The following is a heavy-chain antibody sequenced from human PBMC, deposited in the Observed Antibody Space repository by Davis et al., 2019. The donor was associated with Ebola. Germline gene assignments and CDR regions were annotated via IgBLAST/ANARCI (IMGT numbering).Heavy chain of an antibody. CDR1: GFTFSSYS. J-gene: IGHJ4*02. CDR3: ARDLTMVRGVPDY. CDR2: ISSSNTYI. V-gene: IGHV3-21*01. Sequence: GGSLRLSCAASGFTFSSYSMNWVRLAPGKGLEWVSSISSSNTYIYYADSAKGRFTISRDNAKNSLYLQMNSLRAEDTAVYYCARDLTMVRGVPDYWGQGTLVTVSS. D-gene: IGHD3-10*01.